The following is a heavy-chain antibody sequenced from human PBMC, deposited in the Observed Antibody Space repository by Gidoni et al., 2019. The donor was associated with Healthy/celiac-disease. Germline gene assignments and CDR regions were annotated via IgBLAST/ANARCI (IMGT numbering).Heavy chain of an antibody. CDR1: GGSISRSSYY. CDR2: IYYSGST. J-gene: IGHJ5*02. CDR3: ARHGDYYYDSSGYLNWFDP. Sequence: QLQLQESGPGLVKPSETLSLTCTVSGGSISRSSYYWGWIRQPPGKGLEWIGSIYYSGSTYYNPSLKSRVTISVDTSKNQFSLKLSSVTAADTAVYYCARHGDYYYDSSGYLNWFDPWGQGTLVTVSS. D-gene: IGHD3-22*01. V-gene: IGHV4-39*01.